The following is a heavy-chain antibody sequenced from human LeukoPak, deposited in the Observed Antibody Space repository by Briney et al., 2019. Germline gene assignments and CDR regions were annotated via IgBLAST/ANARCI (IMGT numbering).Heavy chain of an antibody. J-gene: IGHJ3*02. CDR1: GFTFSSYA. D-gene: IGHD3-16*02. V-gene: IGHV3-23*01. CDR3: TTDDYLWGTYRPYDAFDI. Sequence: GGSLRLSCAASGFTFSSYAMSWVRQAPGKGLEWVSAISGSGGSTYYADSVKGRFTISRDNSENTLYLQMNSLKTEDTAVYYCTTDDYLWGTYRPYDAFDIWGQGTMVTVSS. CDR2: ISGSGGST.